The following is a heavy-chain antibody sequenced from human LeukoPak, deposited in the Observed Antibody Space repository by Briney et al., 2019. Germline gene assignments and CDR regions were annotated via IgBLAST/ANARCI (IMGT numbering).Heavy chain of an antibody. V-gene: IGHV3-48*02. D-gene: IGHD3-9*01. CDR2: SGSRSSTI. J-gene: IGHJ6*02. CDR1: GFTFSSYV. CDR3: ARVWDYDILTGRHYYYYGMDV. Sequence: GGSLRLSCAASGFTFSSYVMNWVRQAPGKGLEWVSYSGSRSSTIYYADSVKGRFTISRDNAKNSLYLQMNSLRDEDTAVYYCARVWDYDILTGRHYYYYGMDVWGQGTTVTVSS.